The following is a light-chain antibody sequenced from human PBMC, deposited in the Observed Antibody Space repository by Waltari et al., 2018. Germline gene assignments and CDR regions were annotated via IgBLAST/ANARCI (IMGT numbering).Light chain of an antibody. J-gene: IGLJ2*01. V-gene: IGLV2-14*03. Sequence: QSALTQPASVSGSPGQSITISCTGTSRDVGTYNYVSWYQQHPGNAPKLMIFDVSIRPSGVSNRFSGSKSGNTASLTIFGLQAEDEADYYCSSYISSSTLELFGGGTSLTVL. CDR1: SRDVGTYNY. CDR3: SSYISSSTLEL. CDR2: DVS.